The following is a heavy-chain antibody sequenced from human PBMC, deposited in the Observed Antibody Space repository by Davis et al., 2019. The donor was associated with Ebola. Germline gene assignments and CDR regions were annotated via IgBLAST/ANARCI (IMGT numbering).Heavy chain of an antibody. CDR2: LYHGGGT. CDR3: ARDGDGSFDY. Sequence: MPSETLSLTCTVSGGYISGYYWSWIRQPPGKGLEWIGNLYHGGGTNYSPSLKSRLTISVDTSKNQFSLELSSVTAADTAVYYCARDGDGSFDYWGQGTLVTVSS. J-gene: IGHJ4*02. CDR1: GGYISGYY. V-gene: IGHV4-59*12. D-gene: IGHD3-3*01.